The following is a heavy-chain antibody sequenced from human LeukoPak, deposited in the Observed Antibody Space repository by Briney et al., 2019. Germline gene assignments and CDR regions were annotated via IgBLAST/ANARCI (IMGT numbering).Heavy chain of an antibody. D-gene: IGHD3-10*01. CDR3: ARVPMVRGVINYYYYMDV. CDR1: GGSISSYY. V-gene: IGHV4-59*01. Sequence: SETLSLTCTVSGGSISSYYWSWIRQPPGKGLEWIGYIYYSGSTNYNPSLKSRVTISVDTSKNQFSLKLSSVTAADTAVYYCARVPMVRGVINYYYYMDVWGKGTTVTVSS. J-gene: IGHJ6*03. CDR2: IYYSGST.